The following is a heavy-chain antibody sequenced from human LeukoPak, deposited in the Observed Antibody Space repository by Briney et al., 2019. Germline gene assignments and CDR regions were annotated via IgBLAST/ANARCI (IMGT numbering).Heavy chain of an antibody. CDR3: ARGNYDSSGYYYDY. J-gene: IGHJ4*02. CDR2: IYTSGST. Sequence: SETLSLTCTVSGGSISSYYWSWIRQPAGKGLEWIGRIYTSGSTNYNPSLKSRVTMSVDTSKNQFSLKLSSVTAADTAVYYCARGNYDSSGYYYDYWGQGTLVTVSS. CDR1: GGSISSYY. V-gene: IGHV4-4*07. D-gene: IGHD3-22*01.